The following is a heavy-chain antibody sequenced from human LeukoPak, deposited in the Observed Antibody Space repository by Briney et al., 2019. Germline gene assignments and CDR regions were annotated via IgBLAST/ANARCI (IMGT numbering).Heavy chain of an antibody. CDR3: ARETWIRYSSMNYYYYYMDV. V-gene: IGHV3-20*04. D-gene: IGHD6-13*01. CDR1: GFTFSSYA. Sequence: QPGGSLRLSCAASGFTFSSYAMSWVRQAPGKGLEWVSGINWNGGSTGYADSVKGRFTISRDNAKNSLYLQMNSLRAEDTALYYCARETWIRYSSMNYYYYYMDVWGKGTTVTVSS. CDR2: INWNGGST. J-gene: IGHJ6*03.